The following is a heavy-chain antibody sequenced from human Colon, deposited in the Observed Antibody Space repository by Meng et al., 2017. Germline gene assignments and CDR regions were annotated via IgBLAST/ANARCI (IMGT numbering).Heavy chain of an antibody. V-gene: IGHV3-74*01. D-gene: IGHD4-17*01. Sequence: EGQVVEAGGGLVQPGGSLRLSCGAPGFSLSGYWIHWVRQVPGKGLVWVSRINEDGIVTNYADSVKGRFTVSRDNAKNTLYLQMNSLRVEDTAVYYCARINYAEDSWGQGTLVTVSS. CDR3: ARINYAEDS. CDR1: GFSLSGYW. J-gene: IGHJ4*02. CDR2: INEDGIVT.